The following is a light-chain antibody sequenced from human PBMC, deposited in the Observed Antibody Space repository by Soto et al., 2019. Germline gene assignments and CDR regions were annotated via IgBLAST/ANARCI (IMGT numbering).Light chain of an antibody. J-gene: IGKJ5*01. CDR3: QQRYNWPIT. CDR2: ADS. CDR1: QSVSGY. V-gene: IGKV3-11*01. Sequence: EIVLTQSPATLSLSPGETATLSCGASQSVSGYIGWYQQKPGQAPRLLIYADSNRATGIPARFSGSGSGTDFTLTISSLEPEDFSVYYCQQRYNWPITFGQGTRLEIK.